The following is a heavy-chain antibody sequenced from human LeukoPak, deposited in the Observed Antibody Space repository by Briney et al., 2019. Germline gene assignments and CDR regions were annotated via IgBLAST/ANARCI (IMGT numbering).Heavy chain of an antibody. Sequence: GGSLRLSCAASGFTFSNFGMHWVRQAPGKGLEWVAVIWYDGSNKYYADSVKGRFTISRDNSKNTLYLQMNSLRAEDTAVYYCAREGLAYCGGDCYSSSDYWGQGTLVTVSS. CDR2: IWYDGSNK. CDR3: AREGLAYCGGDCYSSSDY. D-gene: IGHD2-21*02. J-gene: IGHJ4*02. V-gene: IGHV3-33*08. CDR1: GFTFSNFG.